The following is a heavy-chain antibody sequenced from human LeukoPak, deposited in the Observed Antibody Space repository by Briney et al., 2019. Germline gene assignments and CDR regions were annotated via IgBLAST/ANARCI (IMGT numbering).Heavy chain of an antibody. CDR3: ATGGWHYYFDY. J-gene: IGHJ4*02. CDR1: GFTFSSYW. CDR2: INSDGSST. V-gene: IGHV3-74*01. D-gene: IGHD6-19*01. Sequence: GGSLRLSCAASGFTFSSYWMHWVRQAPGKGLVWVSRINSDGSSTSYADSVKGRFTISRDNAKNTLYLQMNSLRAEDTAVYYCATGGWHYYFDYRGQGTLVTVSS.